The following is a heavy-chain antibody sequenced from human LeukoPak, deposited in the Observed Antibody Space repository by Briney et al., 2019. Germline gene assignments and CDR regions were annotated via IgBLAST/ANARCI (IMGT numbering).Heavy chain of an antibody. CDR3: ARVLPAASLFDY. CDR1: GFTFSSYS. Sequence: PGGSLRLSCAASGFTFSSYSMNWVRQAPGKGLEWVSSISSSSRYIYYADSVKGRFTISRDNAKNSLYLQMNSLRAEDTAVYYCARVLPAASLFDYWGQGTLVTVSS. CDR2: ISSSSRYI. J-gene: IGHJ4*02. V-gene: IGHV3-21*01.